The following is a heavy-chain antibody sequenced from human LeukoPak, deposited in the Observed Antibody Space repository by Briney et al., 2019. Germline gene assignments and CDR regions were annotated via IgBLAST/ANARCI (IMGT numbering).Heavy chain of an antibody. V-gene: IGHV3-23*01. Sequence: GGSLRLSCAASGFTFSTYAMSWVRQAPGKGLEWVSAISDSGASTYYADSVKGRFTISRDNSKNTLFLQMNSLRAEDTAVYYCAKRVNWNHPPVRYYFDHWGQGTLVTVSS. D-gene: IGHD1-14*01. CDR3: AKRVNWNHPPVRYYFDH. J-gene: IGHJ4*02. CDR1: GFTFSTYA. CDR2: ISDSGAST.